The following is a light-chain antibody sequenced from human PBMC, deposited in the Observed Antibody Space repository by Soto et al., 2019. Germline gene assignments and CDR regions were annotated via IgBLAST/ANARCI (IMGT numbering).Light chain of an antibody. CDR2: HNG. V-gene: IGLV1-40*01. J-gene: IGLJ3*02. CDR3: QSFDSSLTAWV. CDR1: SSNIGADFD. Sequence: QSVLTQPPSVSGAPGQRVTIPCSGSSSNIGADFDVHWYQQLPGTAPKVLTHHNGDRPSGVPDRFSWSRSGTSASLTISGLRPEDEADYYCQSFDSSLTAWVFGGGTKVTVL.